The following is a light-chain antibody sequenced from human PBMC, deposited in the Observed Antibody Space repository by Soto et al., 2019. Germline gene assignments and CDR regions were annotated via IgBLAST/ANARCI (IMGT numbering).Light chain of an antibody. Sequence: DIQMTQSPSTLSASVGDRVTITCRASQSISSWLAWYQQKPGKAPKPLIYKASSLESGVPSRFSGSGSGTEFTLTISSLQPDDFATYYCQQYNSYPPLTFGGGTKVEIK. J-gene: IGKJ4*01. CDR1: QSISSW. CDR3: QQYNSYPPLT. V-gene: IGKV1-5*03. CDR2: KAS.